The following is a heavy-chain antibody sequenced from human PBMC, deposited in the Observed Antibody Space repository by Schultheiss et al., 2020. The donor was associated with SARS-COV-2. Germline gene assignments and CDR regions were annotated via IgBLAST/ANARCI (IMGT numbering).Heavy chain of an antibody. CDR1: GGSISSSNW. V-gene: IGHV4-4*02. Sequence: SETLSLTCAVSGGSISSSNWWSWVRQPPGKGLEWIGYIYYSGSTYYNPSLKSRVTISVDTSKNQFSLKLSSVTAADTAVYYCAREVVATGFDYWGQGTLVTVSS. D-gene: IGHD5-12*01. CDR3: AREVVATGFDY. J-gene: IGHJ4*02. CDR2: IYYSGST.